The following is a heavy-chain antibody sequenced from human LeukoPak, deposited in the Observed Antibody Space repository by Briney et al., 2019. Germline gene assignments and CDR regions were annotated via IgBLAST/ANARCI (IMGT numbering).Heavy chain of an antibody. CDR1: GYTFTSYY. J-gene: IGHJ4*02. D-gene: IGHD6-13*01. V-gene: IGHV1-46*01. CDR2: INPSGGST. CDR3: AGSLAAAGREYYFDY. Sequence: ASVKVSCKASGYTFTSYYVHWVRQAPGQGLEWMGIINPSGGSTSYAQKFQGRVTMTRDTSTSTVYMELSSLRSEDTAVYYCAGSLAAAGREYYFDYWGQGTLVTVSS.